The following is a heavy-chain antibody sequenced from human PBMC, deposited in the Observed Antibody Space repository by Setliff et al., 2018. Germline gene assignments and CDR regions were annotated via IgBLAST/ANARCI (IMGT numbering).Heavy chain of an antibody. CDR3: AKSSGSSSSTNLEY. Sequence: PGGSLRLSCAASGFTFSSYGMHWVRQAPGKGLEWVAVIWYDGSNKYYADSVKGRFTIARDNSNSTLYLQMNSLRVEDTALYYCAKSSGSSSSTNLEYLGPGTLVTVSS. CDR2: IWYDGSNK. CDR1: GFTFSSYG. D-gene: IGHD6-6*01. V-gene: IGHV3-33*06. J-gene: IGHJ4*02.